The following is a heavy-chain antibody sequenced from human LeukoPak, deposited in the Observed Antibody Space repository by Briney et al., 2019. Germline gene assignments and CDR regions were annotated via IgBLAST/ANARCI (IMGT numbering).Heavy chain of an antibody. CDR2: INPNSGGT. CDR1: GYTFTGYY. Sequence: ASVTVSCKASGYTFTGYYMHWVRQAPGQGLEWMGRINPNSGGTNYAQKFQGRVTMTRDTSISTAYMELSRLRSDDTAVYYCARGMERGLNCGGDCAIDYWGQGTLVTVSS. V-gene: IGHV1-2*06. CDR3: ARGMERGLNCGGDCAIDY. D-gene: IGHD2-21*02. J-gene: IGHJ4*02.